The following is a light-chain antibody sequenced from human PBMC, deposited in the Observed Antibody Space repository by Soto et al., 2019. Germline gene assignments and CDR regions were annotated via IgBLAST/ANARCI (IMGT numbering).Light chain of an antibody. CDR3: SSYAGSNNGV. Sequence: QSVLTQPPSASGSPGQSVTISCTGTSSDVGGYNYVSWYQQHPGKAPKLMIYEVSKRPSGVPDRFSGSKSGNTASLTVSGLQAEDEADYYCSSYAGSNNGVFGGGTKLNVL. CDR2: EVS. CDR1: SSDVGGYNY. J-gene: IGLJ2*01. V-gene: IGLV2-8*01.